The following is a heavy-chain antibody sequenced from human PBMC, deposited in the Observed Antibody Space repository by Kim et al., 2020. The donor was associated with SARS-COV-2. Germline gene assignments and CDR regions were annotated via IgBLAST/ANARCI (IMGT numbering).Heavy chain of an antibody. Sequence: SETLSLTCTVSGGSINYYYWSWIRQPPGKGLEWIGYIYYTGSTSYNPSLKSRVTMSVDTSKSQFSLKLTSVTAADTAVYYCAGQRELPYWYVDLWGRGSLVAVSS. CDR3: AGQRELPYWYVDL. V-gene: IGHV4-59*01. CDR1: GGSINYYY. D-gene: IGHD3-10*01. CDR2: IYYTGST. J-gene: IGHJ2*01.